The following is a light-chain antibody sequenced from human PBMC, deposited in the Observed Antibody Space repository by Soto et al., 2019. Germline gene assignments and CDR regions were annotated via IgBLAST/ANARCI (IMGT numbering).Light chain of an antibody. CDR1: QSVSSN. CDR2: HAC. J-gene: IGKJ5*01. V-gene: IGKV3D-15*01. CDR3: QQYGSSPPYT. Sequence: IVMTRSPATMSVSPGERPTPSCRLIQSVSSNLAWYQQKPGQASRLLMYHACTRATGMPARFSGSGSGRDFTLTISSLEPEDFAVYYCQQYGSSPPYTFGQGTRLEIK.